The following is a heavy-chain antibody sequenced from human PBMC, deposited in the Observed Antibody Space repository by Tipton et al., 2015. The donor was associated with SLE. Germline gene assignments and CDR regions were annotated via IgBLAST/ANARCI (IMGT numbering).Heavy chain of an antibody. V-gene: IGHV3-23*01. J-gene: IGHJ5*02. CDR3: AKALTMVRGFGP. CDR2: ISGSGGST. CDR1: GFTFSSYA. D-gene: IGHD3-10*01. Sequence: SLRLSCAASGFTFSSYAMSWVRQAPGKGLEWVSAISGSGGSTYYADSVKGRFTISRDNSKNTLYLQMNSLRAEDTAVYYCAKALTMVRGFGPWGQGTLVTVSS.